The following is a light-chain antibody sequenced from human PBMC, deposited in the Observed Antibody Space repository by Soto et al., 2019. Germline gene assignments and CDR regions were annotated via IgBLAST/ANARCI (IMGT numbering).Light chain of an antibody. CDR2: AAS. Sequence: EVMMTQSPAALSVSPGERATLSCWATHTITTNLAWYQQKPGQAPRLLIYAASTRATGIPARFSGSGSGTDFPLPLVSLQSEDFAVYYCQQYNYWPRTFGQGTRVEIK. CDR3: QQYNYWPRT. V-gene: IGKV3D-15*01. J-gene: IGKJ1*01. CDR1: HTITTN.